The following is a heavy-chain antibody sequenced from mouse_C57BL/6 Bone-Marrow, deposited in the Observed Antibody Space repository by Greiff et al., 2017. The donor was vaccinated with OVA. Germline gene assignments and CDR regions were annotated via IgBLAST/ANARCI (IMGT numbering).Heavy chain of an antibody. CDR3: ARWGYDGFAY. Sequence: VQLQQPGAELVMPGASVKLSCKASGYTFTSYWMHWVKQRPGQGLEWIGEIDPSDSYTNYNQKFKGKSTLTVDESSSTAYMQLSSLTSEDSAVYYCARWGYDGFAYWGQGTLVTVSA. D-gene: IGHD2-2*01. V-gene: IGHV1-69*01. CDR1: GYTFTSYW. CDR2: IDPSDSYT. J-gene: IGHJ3*01.